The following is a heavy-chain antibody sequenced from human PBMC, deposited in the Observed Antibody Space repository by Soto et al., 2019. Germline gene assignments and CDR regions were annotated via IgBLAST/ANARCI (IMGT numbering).Heavy chain of an antibody. CDR2: IIPSLGIA. Sequence: QVQLVQSGAEVKKPGSSVKVSCKASGGTFSSYTISWVRQAPGQGLEWMGRIIPSLGIANYAQKFQGRVTITADKSTGTAYMERSSLRSEDTAVYYCANYGGNSGYYGMDVWGQGTTVTVSS. D-gene: IGHD4-17*01. V-gene: IGHV1-69*02. CDR1: GGTFSSYT. CDR3: ANYGGNSGYYGMDV. J-gene: IGHJ6*02.